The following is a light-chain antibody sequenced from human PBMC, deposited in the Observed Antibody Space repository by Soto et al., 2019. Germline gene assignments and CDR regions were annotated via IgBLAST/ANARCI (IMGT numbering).Light chain of an antibody. J-gene: IGLJ2*01. CDR3: SSYTGSSTYVV. Sequence: QSALTQPASVSGSPGQSITISCTGTSSDVGGYNYVSWYQQHPGKAPKLMIYDVSNRPSGVSNRFSGSKSGNTASLTISGLRAEDYADYDCSSYTGSSTYVVLGGGTKRTVL. CDR2: DVS. CDR1: SSDVGGYNY. V-gene: IGLV2-14*01.